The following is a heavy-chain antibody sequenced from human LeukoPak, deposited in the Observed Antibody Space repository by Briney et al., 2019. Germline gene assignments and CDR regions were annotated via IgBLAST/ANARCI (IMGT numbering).Heavy chain of an antibody. Sequence: SVKVSCKASGYTFISYGISWVRQAPGQGLEWMGRIIPIFGTAKYAQKFQGRVTITTDESTSTAYMELSSLRSDDTAVYYCARVHLRMNSGSYIYFDYWGQGTLVTVSS. D-gene: IGHD1-26*01. CDR3: ARVHLRMNSGSYIYFDY. CDR1: GYTFISYG. V-gene: IGHV1-69*05. CDR2: IIPIFGTA. J-gene: IGHJ4*02.